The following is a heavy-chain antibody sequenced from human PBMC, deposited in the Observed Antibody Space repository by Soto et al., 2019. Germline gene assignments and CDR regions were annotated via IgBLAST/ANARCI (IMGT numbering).Heavy chain of an antibody. Sequence: GASVKVSCKASGYTFTSYYMHWVRQAPGQGLEWMGIINPSGGSTSYAQKFQGRVTMTRDTSTSTVYMELSSLRSEDTAVYYCARDRSEAYCGGDCYDNWFDPWGQGTLVTVSS. CDR3: ARDRSEAYCGGDCYDNWFDP. V-gene: IGHV1-46*01. D-gene: IGHD2-21*02. J-gene: IGHJ5*02. CDR2: INPSGGST. CDR1: GYTFTSYY.